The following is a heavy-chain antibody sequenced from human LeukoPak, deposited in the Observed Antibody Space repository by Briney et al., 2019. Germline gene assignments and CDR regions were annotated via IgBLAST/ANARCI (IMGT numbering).Heavy chain of an antibody. D-gene: IGHD7-27*01. Sequence: SQTLSLTCAISGDRVSTNNAAWNWIRQSPSRGLEWLGRTCYRSRWSNDYAVSVKSRITNSPDTSKNQFSLQLNSGTPEDTAVYYSARDENWAFDYWGQGTLVTVSS. J-gene: IGHJ4*02. V-gene: IGHV6-1*01. CDR2: TCYRSRWSN. CDR1: GDRVSTNNAA. CDR3: ARDENWAFDY.